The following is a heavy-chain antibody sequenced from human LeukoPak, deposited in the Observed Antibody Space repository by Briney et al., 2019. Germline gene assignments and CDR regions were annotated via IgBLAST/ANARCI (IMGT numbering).Heavy chain of an antibody. V-gene: IGHV1-69*04. J-gene: IGHJ5*02. CDR2: IIPILGIA. CDR3: ARAPQLGHCTNGVCQDNWFDP. D-gene: IGHD2-8*01. Sequence: SVKVSCKASGGTFSSYAISWVRQAPGQGLEWMGRIIPILGIANYAQKFQGRVTITADKSTSTAYMELSSLRSEDTAVYYCARAPQLGHCTNGVCQDNWFDPWGQGTLVTVSS. CDR1: GGTFSSYA.